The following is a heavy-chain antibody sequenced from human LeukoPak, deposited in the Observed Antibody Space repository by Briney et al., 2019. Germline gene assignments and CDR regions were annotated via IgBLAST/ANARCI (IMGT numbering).Heavy chain of an antibody. CDR1: GGSISTYY. V-gene: IGHV4-59*01. CDR3: ARTPGSAYYPYYYMDV. Sequence: PSETLSLTCTVSGGSISTYYWSWVRQPPGKGLEWVGYIYYRGSTNYNPSLKSRVTISVDTSKNQFSLNLNSVTAADTAEYFCARTPGSAYYPYYYMDVWGKGTTVTVSS. CDR2: IYYRGST. J-gene: IGHJ6*03. D-gene: IGHD6-19*01.